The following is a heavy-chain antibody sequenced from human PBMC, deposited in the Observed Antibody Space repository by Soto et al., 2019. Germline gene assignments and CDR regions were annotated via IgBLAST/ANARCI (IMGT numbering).Heavy chain of an antibody. CDR2: IWYDGSNN. Sequence: GGSLRLSCAASGFTFSSYGMHWVRQAPGKGLEWVAVIWYDGSNNYYADSVKGRFTISRDNSKNTLYLQMNSLRAEDTAVYYCAREGETNWFDPWGQGTLVTVS. V-gene: IGHV3-33*01. J-gene: IGHJ5*02. D-gene: IGHD2-21*01. CDR3: AREGETNWFDP. CDR1: GFTFSSYG.